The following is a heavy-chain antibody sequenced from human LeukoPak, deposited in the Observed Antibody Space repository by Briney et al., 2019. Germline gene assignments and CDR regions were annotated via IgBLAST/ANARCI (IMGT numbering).Heavy chain of an antibody. V-gene: IGHV4-34*01. D-gene: IGHD6-13*01. CDR2: INHSGST. J-gene: IGHJ4*02. Sequence: PSETLSLTCAVYGGSFSGYYWSWIRQPPGKGLEWVGEINHSGSTNYNPSLKSRVTISVDTSKNQFSLKLSSVTAADTAVYYCARRDKAAAGAKPWGYWGQGTLVTVSS. CDR1: GGSFSGYY. CDR3: ARRDKAAAGAKPWGY.